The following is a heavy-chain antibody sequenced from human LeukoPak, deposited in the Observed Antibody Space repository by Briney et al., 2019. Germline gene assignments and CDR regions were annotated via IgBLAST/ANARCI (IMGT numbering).Heavy chain of an antibody. CDR1: LYTLTNYG. CDR2: ISAYNCNT. J-gene: IGHJ4*02. D-gene: IGHD5-18*01. Sequence: AAAKVSRKPSLYTLTNYGISWVRQAPAQGLEWMGWISAYNCNTNYAQKLQGRVTMSTDTSTSTAYIELRSPRSDDAAVYYCARDGPDVDTAMVVGDYWGQGTLVTVSS. V-gene: IGHV1-18*01. CDR3: ARDGPDVDTAMVVGDY.